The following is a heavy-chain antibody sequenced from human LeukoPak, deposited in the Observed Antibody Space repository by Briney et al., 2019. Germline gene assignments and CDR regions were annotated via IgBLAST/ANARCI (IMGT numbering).Heavy chain of an antibody. Sequence: ASVKVSFRASGYTFTGYYMHWVRQAPGQGLEWMGWINPDSGGTNFAQKFQGRVTMTRDTSISTAYMELSGLRSDDTAVYYCGRDFRDSLDYWGQGTLVTVSS. V-gene: IGHV1-2*02. CDR2: INPDSGGT. CDR3: GRDFRDSLDY. J-gene: IGHJ4*02. CDR1: GYTFTGYY.